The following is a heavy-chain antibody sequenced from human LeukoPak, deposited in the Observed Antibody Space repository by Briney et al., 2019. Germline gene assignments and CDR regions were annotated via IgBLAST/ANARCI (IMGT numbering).Heavy chain of an antibody. CDR2: ISYDGSNK. CDR1: GFTFSSYG. CDR3: AKDQVYCSSTSCSYYFDY. D-gene: IGHD2-2*01. J-gene: IGHJ4*02. V-gene: IGHV3-30*18. Sequence: GGSLRLSCAASGFTFSSYGMHWVHQAPGKGLEWVAVISYDGSNKYYADSVKGRFTISRDNSKNTLYLQMNSLRAEDTAVYYCAKDQVYCSSTSCSYYFDYWGQGTLVTVSS.